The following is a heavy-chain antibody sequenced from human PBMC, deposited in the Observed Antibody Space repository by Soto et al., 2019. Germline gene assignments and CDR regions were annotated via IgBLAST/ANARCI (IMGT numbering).Heavy chain of an antibody. V-gene: IGHV1-69*02. J-gene: IGHJ4*02. CDR3: ARQSIAAAGPIDY. CDR2: IIPILGIA. D-gene: IGHD6-13*01. Sequence: QVQLVQSGAEVKKPGSSVKVSCKASGGTFSSYTISWVRQAPGQGLEWMGRIIPILGIANYAQKFQGRVTITADKSTSTAYMELSSLRSEDTAVYYCARQSIAAAGPIDYWGQGTLVTVSS. CDR1: GGTFSSYT.